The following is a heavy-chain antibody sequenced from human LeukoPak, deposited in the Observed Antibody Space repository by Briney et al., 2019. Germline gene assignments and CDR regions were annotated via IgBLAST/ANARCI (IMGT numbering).Heavy chain of an antibody. V-gene: IGHV3-7*01. CDR3: AKVGYCSSTSCPSTFDY. CDR2: IRQDGNEI. Sequence: PGGSLRLSCAASGFSFRNSWMSWVRQAPGKGLEWVANIRQDGNEIYYMDSVKGRFTISRDNAKKSLYLQMNLLRAEDTAVYYCAKVGYCSSTSCPSTFDYWGQGTLVTVSS. J-gene: IGHJ4*02. D-gene: IGHD2-2*01. CDR1: GFSFRNSW.